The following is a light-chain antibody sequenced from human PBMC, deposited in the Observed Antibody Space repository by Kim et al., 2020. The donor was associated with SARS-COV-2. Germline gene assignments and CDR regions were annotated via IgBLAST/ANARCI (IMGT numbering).Light chain of an antibody. J-gene: IGKJ1*01. CDR3: QQYGSPAWT. CDR2: GAS. Sequence: PGHTATLSCSASHTVVSNYLAWFQQKPGQAPRILLYGASSRASDIPDRFSGSGSGTDFTLTISRLEPEDFAVYYCQQYGSPAWTFGQGTKVDIK. CDR1: HTVVSNY. V-gene: IGKV3-20*01.